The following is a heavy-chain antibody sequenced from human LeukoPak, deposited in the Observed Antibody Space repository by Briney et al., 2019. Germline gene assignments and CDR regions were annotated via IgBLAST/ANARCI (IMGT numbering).Heavy chain of an antibody. Sequence: GGSLRLSCAASGFTFDDYGMSWVRQAPGKGLEWVSGINWNGGSTGYADSVKGRFTISRDNAKNSLYLQMNSLRAEDTALYYCARVDVLRYFDWLTYYFDYWGQGTLVTVSS. J-gene: IGHJ4*02. CDR3: ARVDVLRYFDWLTYYFDY. CDR1: GFTFDDYG. D-gene: IGHD3-9*01. V-gene: IGHV3-20*04. CDR2: INWNGGST.